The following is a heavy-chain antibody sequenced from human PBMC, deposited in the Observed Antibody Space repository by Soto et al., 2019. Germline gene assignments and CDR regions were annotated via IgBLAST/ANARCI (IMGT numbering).Heavy chain of an antibody. V-gene: IGHV3-49*04. J-gene: IGHJ4*02. D-gene: IGHD3-16*01. CDR3: TRASSLDFDF. CDR2: IRRNAYGGTT. CDR1: GFTFGDYA. Sequence: GGSLRLSCTTSGFTFGDYALSWVRQAPGKGLEWVGFIRRNAYGGTTDYAASVKGRFTISRDDSKSIAYLQMNSLRTEDTALYYCTRASSLDFDFWGQGTLVTSPQ.